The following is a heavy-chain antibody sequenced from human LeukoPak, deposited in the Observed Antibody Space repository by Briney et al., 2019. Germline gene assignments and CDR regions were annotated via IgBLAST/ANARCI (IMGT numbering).Heavy chain of an antibody. CDR2: IWSDGSNR. J-gene: IGHJ4*02. Sequence: GGSLRLSCAASGFTFSSYGMHWVRQVPDTGLEWVAVIWSDGSNRYYADSVKGRFTISRDNFKKTVYLQMNSLRVEDTAVYYCAKDAQRGFDYSNSLEYWGQGTLVTVSS. V-gene: IGHV3-33*06. CDR1: GFTFSSYG. D-gene: IGHD4-11*01. CDR3: AKDAQRGFDYSNSLEY.